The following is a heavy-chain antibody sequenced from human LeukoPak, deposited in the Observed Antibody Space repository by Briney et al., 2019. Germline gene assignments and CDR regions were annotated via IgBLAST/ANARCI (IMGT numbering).Heavy chain of an antibody. J-gene: IGHJ6*03. CDR2: ISSSGSTI. D-gene: IGHD6-19*01. CDR1: GFTFSDYY. Sequence: GGSLRLSCAASGFTFSDYYMSWIRQAPGKGLEWVSYISSSGSTIYYADSVKGRFTISRDNAKNSLYLQMNSLRAEDTAVYYCARVVPSLAVAGSYYYYYMDVRGKGTTVTISS. V-gene: IGHV3-11*01. CDR3: ARVVPSLAVAGSYYYYYMDV.